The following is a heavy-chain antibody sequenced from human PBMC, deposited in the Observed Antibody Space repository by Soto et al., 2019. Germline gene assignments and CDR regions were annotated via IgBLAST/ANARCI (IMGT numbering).Heavy chain of an antibody. CDR2: ISGSGGST. Sequence: EVQLLESGGGLVQPGGSLRLSCAASGFTFSSYAMSWVRQAPGKGLEWVSAISGSGGSTYYADSVKGRFTISRDNSKTTLYLQMNSLRAEDTAVYYCATSTRQSNYYFDYWGQGTLVTVSS. CDR1: GFTFSSYA. CDR3: ATSTRQSNYYFDY. V-gene: IGHV3-23*01. J-gene: IGHJ4*02.